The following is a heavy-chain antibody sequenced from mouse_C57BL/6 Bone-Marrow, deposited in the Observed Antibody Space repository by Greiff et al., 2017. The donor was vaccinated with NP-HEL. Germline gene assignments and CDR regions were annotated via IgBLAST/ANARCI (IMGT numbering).Heavy chain of an antibody. CDR1: GYTFTSYW. Sequence: QVQLNQPGAELVKPGASVKLSCKASGYTFTSYWMHWVKQRPGQGLEWIGMIHPNSGSTNYNEKFKSKATLTVDKSSSTAYMQLSSLTSEDSAVYYCAHYYGSSYFDYWGQGTTLTVSS. D-gene: IGHD1-1*01. V-gene: IGHV1-64*01. CDR3: AHYYGSSYFDY. CDR2: IHPNSGST. J-gene: IGHJ2*01.